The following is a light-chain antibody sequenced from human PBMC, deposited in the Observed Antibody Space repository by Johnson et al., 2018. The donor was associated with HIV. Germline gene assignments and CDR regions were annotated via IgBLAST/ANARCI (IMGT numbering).Light chain of an antibody. CDR1: SSNIGNNY. J-gene: IGLJ1*01. CDR2: DNN. Sequence: QPVLTQPPSVSAAPGQKVTISCSGSSSNIGNNYVSWYQQVPGTAPKLLIYDNNRRPSGIPDRFSGSKSGTSATLGITGLQTGDEADYYCGTWDSSLSAFYYVFGTGTKVTVL. V-gene: IGLV1-51*01. CDR3: GTWDSSLSAFYYV.